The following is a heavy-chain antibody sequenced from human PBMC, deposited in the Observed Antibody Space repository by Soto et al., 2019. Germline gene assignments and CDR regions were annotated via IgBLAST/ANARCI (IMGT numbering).Heavy chain of an antibody. V-gene: IGHV4-30-4*01. CDR2: IYYSGST. CDR1: GGSISSGDYY. Sequence: SETLSLTCTVSGGSISSGDYYWSWIRQPPGKGLEWIGYIYYSGSTYYNPSLKSRVTISVDTSKNQFSLKLSSVTAADTAVYYCARKFLGGRTVRYSGYDSDWYFDLWGRGTLVTVSS. D-gene: IGHD5-12*01. CDR3: ARKFLGGRTVRYSGYDSDWYFDL. J-gene: IGHJ2*01.